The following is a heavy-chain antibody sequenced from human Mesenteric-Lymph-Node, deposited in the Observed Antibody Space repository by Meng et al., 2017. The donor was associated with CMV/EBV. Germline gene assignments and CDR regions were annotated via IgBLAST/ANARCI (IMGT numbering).Heavy chain of an antibody. CDR2: IYHSGST. Sequence: GSLRLSCAVSGGSISSSNWWSWVRQPPGKGLEWIGEIYHSGSTNYNPSLKSRVTISVDKSKNQFSLKLSSVTAADTAVYYCARDRYCSSTSCYPYYYYYGMDVWGQGTTVTVSS. CDR1: GGSISSSNW. D-gene: IGHD2-2*01. CDR3: ARDRYCSSTSCYPYYYYYGMDV. V-gene: IGHV4-4*02. J-gene: IGHJ6*02.